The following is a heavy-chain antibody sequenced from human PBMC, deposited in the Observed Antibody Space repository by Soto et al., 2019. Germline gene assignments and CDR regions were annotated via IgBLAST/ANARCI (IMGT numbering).Heavy chain of an antibody. D-gene: IGHD3-10*01. CDR1: GFTFSYYY. CDR2: ISSSGSTI. J-gene: IGHJ3*02. Sequence: GGSLRLSCAASGFTFSYYYMSWIRQSPGKGLEWVSYISSSGSTIYYADSVKGRFTISRDNAKNSLYLQMNSLRAEDTAVYYCARDLYGSGSYYNVYAFDIWGQGTMVTVSS. CDR3: ARDLYGSGSYYNVYAFDI. V-gene: IGHV3-11*01.